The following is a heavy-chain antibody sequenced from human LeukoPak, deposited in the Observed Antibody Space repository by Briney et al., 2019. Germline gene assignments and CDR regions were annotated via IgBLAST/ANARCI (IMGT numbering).Heavy chain of an antibody. CDR1: GGSISSYY. Sequence: SETLSLTCTVSGGSISSYYWSWIRQPPGKGLEWIGYIYTSGSTNYNPSLKSRVTISVDTSKNQFSLKLSSVTAADTAVYYCATMTTVNYYYYYMDVWGKGTTVTVSS. D-gene: IGHD4-11*01. CDR3: ATMTTVNYYYYYMDV. J-gene: IGHJ6*03. V-gene: IGHV4-4*09. CDR2: IYTSGST.